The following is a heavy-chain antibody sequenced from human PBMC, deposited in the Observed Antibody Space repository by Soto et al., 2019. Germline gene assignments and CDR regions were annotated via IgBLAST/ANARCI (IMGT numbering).Heavy chain of an antibody. CDR3: AREKVGSRSTDAFDI. J-gene: IGHJ3*02. D-gene: IGHD1-26*01. V-gene: IGHV3-33*01. CDR1: GFTFSSYG. Sequence: PGGSLRLSCAAAGFTFSSYGMHWVRQAPGKGLEWVAVIWYGGSNKYYADSVKGRFTISRDNSKNTLYLQMNSLRAEDTAVYCCAREKVGSRSTDAFDIWGQGTMVTVSS. CDR2: IWYGGSNK.